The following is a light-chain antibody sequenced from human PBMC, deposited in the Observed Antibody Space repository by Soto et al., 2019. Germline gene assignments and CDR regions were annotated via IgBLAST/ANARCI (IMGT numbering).Light chain of an antibody. CDR1: ERVSSSY. CDR2: DAS. CDR3: QQYGSSPIT. J-gene: IGKJ5*01. V-gene: IGKV3D-20*01. Sequence: IVLTQSPATMSLSPGERATLSCGASERVSSSYVAWYQMKAGLAPRLLIHDASTRASGTPDRFRGSKSGTDFTLTIRGLEHEDAALYYCQQYGSSPITFGQGTRLE.